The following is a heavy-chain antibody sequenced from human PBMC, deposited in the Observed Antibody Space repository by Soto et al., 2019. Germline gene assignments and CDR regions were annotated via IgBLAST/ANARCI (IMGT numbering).Heavy chain of an antibody. CDR1: GFIFKNYA. D-gene: IGHD6-6*01. J-gene: IGHJ4*02. Sequence: PVGSLRLSCAVSGFIFKNYALNWVRQAPGKGLEWVASITRDGYNKYYADSVKGRFTISRDNSKNTLSLQMTALRVEDSSVYYCTKSSGGSSSVGMDYWGPGTLVTLSS. CDR2: ITRDGYNK. V-gene: IGHV3-30*04. CDR3: TKSSGGSSSVGMDY.